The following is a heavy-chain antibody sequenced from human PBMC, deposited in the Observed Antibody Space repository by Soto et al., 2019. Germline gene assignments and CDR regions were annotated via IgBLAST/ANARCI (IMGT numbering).Heavy chain of an antibody. CDR3: AHSPYSSGWYGRIDFFDY. CDR2: IYWDDDK. D-gene: IGHD6-19*01. CDR1: GFSLSTSGVG. J-gene: IGHJ4*02. V-gene: IGHV2-5*02. Sequence: SGPTLVNPTQTLTLTCTFSGFSLSTSGVGVGWIRQPPGKALEWLALIYWDDDKRYSPSLKSRLTITKDTSKNQVVLTMTNTDPVDTATYYCAHSPYSSGWYGRIDFFDYWGQGTLVTVSS.